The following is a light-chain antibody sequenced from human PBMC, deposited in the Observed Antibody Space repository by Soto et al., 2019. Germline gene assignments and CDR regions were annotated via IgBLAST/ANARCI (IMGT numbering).Light chain of an antibody. CDR1: SSDVGGYNY. V-gene: IGLV2-8*01. Sequence: QSVLTQPPSASGSPGQSVTISCTGTSSDVGGYNYVSWYQQHPGKAPKLMIYEVSKRPSGVPDRFSGSKSGNTASLTVSGLQAEDEADYYCSSYAGSNNYVFVTGTKVTFL. J-gene: IGLJ1*01. CDR2: EVS. CDR3: SSYAGSNNYV.